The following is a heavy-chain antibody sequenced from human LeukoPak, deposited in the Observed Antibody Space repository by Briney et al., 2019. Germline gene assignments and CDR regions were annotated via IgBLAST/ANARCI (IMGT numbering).Heavy chain of an antibody. D-gene: IGHD6-19*01. J-gene: IGHJ6*03. CDR3: AKCSGWFVRGKDYYYYYMDV. Sequence: PGGTLRLSCAASGFTFSTYGMTWVRQAPGKGLEWVSGISGSGGTTYYADSVKGRFTISRDNSKNTLYLLMSSLRADDTAVYYCAKCSGWFVRGKDYYYYYMDVWGKGTTVTVSS. V-gene: IGHV3-23*01. CDR1: GFTFSTYG. CDR2: ISGSGGTT.